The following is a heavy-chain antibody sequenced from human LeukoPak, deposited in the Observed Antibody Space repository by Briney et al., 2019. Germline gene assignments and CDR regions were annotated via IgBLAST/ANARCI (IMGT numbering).Heavy chain of an antibody. V-gene: IGHV4-39*01. Sequence: SETLSFTCNVSGASITNTNYYWGWVRQPPGKGLEWIANMYYSGDGYYNPSLKSRVTISVDTSKNQFSLKLSSVTAADTGLYYCATRSGYSSTHLGWYFDLWGRGTLVTASS. CDR1: GASITNTNYY. D-gene: IGHD5-18*01. CDR3: ATRSGYSSTHLGWYFDL. CDR2: MYYSGDG. J-gene: IGHJ2*01.